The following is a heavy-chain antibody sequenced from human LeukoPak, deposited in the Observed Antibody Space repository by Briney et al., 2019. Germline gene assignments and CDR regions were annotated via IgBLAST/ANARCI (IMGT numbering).Heavy chain of an antibody. Sequence: PSETLSLTCTVSGGSISSYYWSWIRQPPGKGLEWIGYIYYSGSTNYNPSLKSRVTISVDTSKNQFSLKLSSVTAADTAVYFCVRVEGAPNYYYYMDVWGKGTTVTVSS. CDR3: VRVEGAPNYYYYMDV. V-gene: IGHV4-59*08. CDR1: GGSISSYY. D-gene: IGHD4/OR15-4a*01. CDR2: IYYSGST. J-gene: IGHJ6*03.